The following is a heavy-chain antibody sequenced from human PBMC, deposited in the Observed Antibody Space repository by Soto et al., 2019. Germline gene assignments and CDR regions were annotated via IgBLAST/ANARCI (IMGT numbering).Heavy chain of an antibody. J-gene: IGHJ5*02. CDR3: ARDLSIAAAGKGNWFDP. D-gene: IGHD6-13*01. V-gene: IGHV4-31*03. CDR2: IYYSGST. CDR1: GGSISSGGYY. Sequence: QVQLQESGPGLVKPSQTLSLTCTVSGGSISSGGYYWIWIRQHPGKGLEWIGYIYYSGSTYYNPSLKSRVTISVDTSKNQFSLKLSSVTAADTAVYYCARDLSIAAAGKGNWFDPWGQGTLVTVSS.